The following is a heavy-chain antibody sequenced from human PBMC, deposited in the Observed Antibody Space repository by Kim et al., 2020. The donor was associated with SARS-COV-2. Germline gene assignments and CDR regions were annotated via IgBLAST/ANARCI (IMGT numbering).Heavy chain of an antibody. D-gene: IGHD6-13*01. J-gene: IGHJ4*02. Sequence: GGSLRLSCAASGFTFSSYGMHWVRQAPGKGLEWVAVISYDGSNKYYADSVKGRFTISRDNSKNTLYLQMNSLRAEDTAVYYCAKGAYSSSWSPFDYWGQG. V-gene: IGHV3-30*18. CDR3: AKGAYSSSWSPFDY. CDR1: GFTFSSYG. CDR2: ISYDGSNK.